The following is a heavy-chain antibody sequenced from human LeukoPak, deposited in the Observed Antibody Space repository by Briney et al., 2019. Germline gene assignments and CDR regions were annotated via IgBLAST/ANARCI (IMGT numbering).Heavy chain of an antibody. V-gene: IGHV4-59*11. Sequence: SETLSLTCVVSGGSLSTHHWSWLRQSPGRGLEWIGYISDSGSTNYNPSLKSRVTISVDTSKNQFSLMLSSVTAADTAVYYCARGYDSSAYYPFNYWGQGTLVTVSS. CDR3: ARGYDSSAYYPFNY. CDR1: GGSLSTHH. CDR2: ISDSGST. D-gene: IGHD3-22*01. J-gene: IGHJ4*02.